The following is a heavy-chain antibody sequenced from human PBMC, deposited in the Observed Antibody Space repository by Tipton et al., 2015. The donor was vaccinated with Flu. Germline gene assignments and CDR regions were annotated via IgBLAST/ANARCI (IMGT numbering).Heavy chain of an antibody. CDR3: ARYTSSWDPPRD. J-gene: IGHJ1*01. CDR2: IYTSGST. CDR1: GGSISSDSYY. Sequence: TLSLTCTVSGGSISSDSYYWSWIRQPAGKGLEWIGRIYTSGSTNYNPSLKRRVTISLDTSKNQFSLKLSSVTAADTAVYYCARYTSSWDPPRDWGQGTLVTVSS. V-gene: IGHV4-61*02. D-gene: IGHD6-13*01.